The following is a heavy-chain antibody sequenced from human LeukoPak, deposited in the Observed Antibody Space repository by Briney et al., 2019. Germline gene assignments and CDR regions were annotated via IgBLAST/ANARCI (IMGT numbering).Heavy chain of an antibody. CDR1: GFTFTICD. CDR2: ISGSGGST. Sequence: GGPLRLSCAASGFTFTICDMNWARQAPGKGLEWVSGISGSGGSTYYADSVKGRFNISRDSSKNTVYLQMSSLRAEDTAVYYCAKADGSYKTLIDYWGQGTLVTVSS. CDR3: AKADGSYKTLIDY. J-gene: IGHJ4*02. D-gene: IGHD3-10*01. V-gene: IGHV3-23*01.